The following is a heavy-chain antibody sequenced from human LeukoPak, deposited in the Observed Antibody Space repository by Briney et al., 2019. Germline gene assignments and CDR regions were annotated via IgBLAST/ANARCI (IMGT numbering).Heavy chain of an antibody. D-gene: IGHD3-10*01. CDR2: IYYSGST. CDR1: GDSPISSY. V-gene: IGHV4-59*12. Sequence: SETLSLTCTVAGDSPISSYGNWIPQPPGKGLKWIGNIYYSGSTTYNPSLKSRVTISIDTSKNQFSLKLSSVTAADTAVYYCARDSGTTGEVKFDPWGQGTLVTVSS. J-gene: IGHJ5*02. CDR3: ARDSGTTGEVKFDP.